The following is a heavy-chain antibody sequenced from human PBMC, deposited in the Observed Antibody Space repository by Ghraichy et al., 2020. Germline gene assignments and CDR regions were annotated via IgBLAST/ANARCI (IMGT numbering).Heavy chain of an antibody. CDR1: GFSFSDYS. V-gene: IGHV3-48*01. D-gene: IGHD6-13*01. J-gene: IGHJ5*02. Sequence: GESLNISCAASGFSFSDYSMNWVRQAPGKGLEWVSYISASSSTTWYADSVEGRFTISRDNAKNSLYLQMNSLRVEDTAVYYCAGKRQLEFSWGQGTLVTVSS. CDR3: AGKRQLEFS. CDR2: ISASSSTT.